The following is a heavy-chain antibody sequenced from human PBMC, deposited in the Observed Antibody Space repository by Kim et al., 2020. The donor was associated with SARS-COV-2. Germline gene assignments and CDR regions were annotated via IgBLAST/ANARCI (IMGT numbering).Heavy chain of an antibody. Sequence: GGSLRLSCAASGFTFSSYAMHWVRQAPGKGLEWVAVISYDGSNKYYADSVKGRFTISRDNSKNTLYLQMNSLRAEDTAVYYCARGDAGYCSRTSCYEGFDPWGQGTLVAVSS. J-gene: IGHJ5*02. CDR2: ISYDGSNK. CDR1: GFTFSSYA. CDR3: ARGDAGYCSRTSCYEGFDP. D-gene: IGHD2-2*01. V-gene: IGHV3-30-3*01.